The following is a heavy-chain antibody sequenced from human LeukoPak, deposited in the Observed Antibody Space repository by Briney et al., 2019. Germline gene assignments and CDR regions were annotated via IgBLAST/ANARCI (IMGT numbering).Heavy chain of an antibody. J-gene: IGHJ6*03. CDR3: ARVYDRYSSSWSYYYYYMDV. CDR1: GYTFTGYY. D-gene: IGHD6-13*01. Sequence: ASVKVSCKASGYTFTGYYMHWVRQAPGQGLEWMGWINPNSGGTNYAQKLQGRVTMTTDTSTSTAYMELRSLRSDDTAVYYCARVYDRYSSSWSYYYYYMDVWGKGTTVTVSS. CDR2: INPNSGGT. V-gene: IGHV1-2*02.